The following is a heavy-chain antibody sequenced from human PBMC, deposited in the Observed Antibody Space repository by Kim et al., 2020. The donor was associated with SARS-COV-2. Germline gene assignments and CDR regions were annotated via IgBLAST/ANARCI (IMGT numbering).Heavy chain of an antibody. D-gene: IGHD4-17*01. Sequence: SVKVSCKASGGTFSSYAISWVRQAPGQGLEWMGGIIPIFGTANYAQKFQGRVTITADESTSTAYMELSSLRSEDTAVYYCAKSPSPRGHLRHAFDIWGQGTMVTVSS. CDR2: IIPIFGTA. J-gene: IGHJ3*02. CDR3: AKSPSPRGHLRHAFDI. V-gene: IGHV1-69*13. CDR1: GGTFSSYA.